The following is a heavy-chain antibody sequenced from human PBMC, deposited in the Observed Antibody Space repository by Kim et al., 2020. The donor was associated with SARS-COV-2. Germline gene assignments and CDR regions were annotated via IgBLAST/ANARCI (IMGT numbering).Heavy chain of an antibody. J-gene: IGHJ6*02. D-gene: IGHD1-1*01. CDR3: ARHKCSNNFSCGMDV. Sequence: SPAFQGQVTMSVDKSINTAYLQWSSLKASDIAVYYCARHKCSNNFSCGMDVWGQGTTVTVSS. V-gene: IGHV5-51*01.